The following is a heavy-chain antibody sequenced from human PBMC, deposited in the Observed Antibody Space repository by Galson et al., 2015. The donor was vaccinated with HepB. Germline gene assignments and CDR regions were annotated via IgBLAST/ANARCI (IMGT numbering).Heavy chain of an antibody. CDR2: ISGSGGST. V-gene: IGHV3-23*01. D-gene: IGHD2-15*01. CDR1: GFTFSSYA. J-gene: IGHJ4*02. Sequence: SLRLSCAASGFTFSSYAMSWVRQAPGKGLEWVSGISGSGGSTYYADSVKGRFTISRDNSKNTPYLQMNSLRAEDTAVYYCAKAQGSGGSSLWLNYFEYWGQGTLVTVSS. CDR3: AKAQGSGGSSLWLNYFEY.